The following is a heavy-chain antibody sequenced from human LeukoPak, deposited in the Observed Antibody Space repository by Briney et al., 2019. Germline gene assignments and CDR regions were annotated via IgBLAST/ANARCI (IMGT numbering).Heavy chain of an antibody. CDR3: ARGLWFGELIYNKAWFDP. CDR1: GGTFSSYA. J-gene: IGHJ5*02. Sequence: ASVTVSCKASGGTFSSYAISWVRQAPGQGLEWMGWINPNSGGTTYAQKFQGRVTMTRDTSISTAYMELSRLRSDDTAVYFCARGLWFGELIYNKAWFDPWGQGTLVTVSS. V-gene: IGHV1-2*02. D-gene: IGHD3-10*01. CDR2: INPNSGGT.